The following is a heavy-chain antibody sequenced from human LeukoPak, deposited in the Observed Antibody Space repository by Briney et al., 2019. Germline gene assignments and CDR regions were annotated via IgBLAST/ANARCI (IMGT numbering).Heavy chain of an antibody. Sequence: GGSLRLSCAASGFTFSSYAMSWVRQAPGKGLEWVSSISSSSSYIYYADSVKGRFTISRDNAKNSLYLQMNSLRAEDTAVYYCARDRGGGFDYWGQGTLVTVSS. CDR1: GFTFSSYA. J-gene: IGHJ4*02. D-gene: IGHD3-16*01. V-gene: IGHV3-21*01. CDR2: ISSSSSYI. CDR3: ARDRGGGFDY.